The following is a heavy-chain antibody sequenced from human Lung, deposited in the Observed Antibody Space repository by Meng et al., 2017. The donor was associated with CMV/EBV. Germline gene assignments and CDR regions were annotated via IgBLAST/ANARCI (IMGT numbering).Heavy chain of an antibody. CDR2: IYHSGGT. CDR1: GGSISISTW. Sequence: QMMLQAAGPGLVNPSGTLSLTCAVSGGSISISTWWSWVRQPPGKGLEWIGEIYHSGGTNYNPSLRGRVTISLDKSKNQFSLTLRSVTAADTAVYYCARDPYATGWAGWGQGTLVTVSS. D-gene: IGHD6-19*01. V-gene: IGHV4-4*02. CDR3: ARDPYATGWAG. J-gene: IGHJ4*02.